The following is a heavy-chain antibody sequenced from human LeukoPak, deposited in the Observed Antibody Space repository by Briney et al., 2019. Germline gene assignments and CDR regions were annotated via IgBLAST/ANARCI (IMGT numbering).Heavy chain of an antibody. J-gene: IGHJ4*02. CDR3: ARVTRGVITFDY. D-gene: IGHD3-10*01. CDR1: GDSISSGGYY. CDR2: IYYSGST. V-gene: IGHV4-31*03. Sequence: SQTLSLTCTVSGDSISSGGYYWTWIRQHPGKGLEWIGYIYYSGSTYYNPSLKSRVTMSVDTSKNQFSLKLSSVTAADTAVYCCARVTRGVITFDYWGQGTLVTVSS.